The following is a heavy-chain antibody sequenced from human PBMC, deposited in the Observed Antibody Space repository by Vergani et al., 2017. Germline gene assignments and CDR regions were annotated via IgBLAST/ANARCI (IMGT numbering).Heavy chain of an antibody. V-gene: IGHV3-48*04. CDR3: ASLTXEMSSGSYYNSYYYGMDV. J-gene: IGHJ6*02. Sequence: EVQLVESGEGLVQPGGSLRLSCAASGFTFSSYSMNWVRQAPGKGLEWVSYISSRSSTIYYADSVKGRFTISRDNAKNSLYLQMNSLRAEDTAVYYCASLTXEMSSGSYYNSYYYGMDVWGQGTTVTVSS. CDR2: ISSRSSTI. CDR1: GFTFSSYS. D-gene: IGHD3-10*01.